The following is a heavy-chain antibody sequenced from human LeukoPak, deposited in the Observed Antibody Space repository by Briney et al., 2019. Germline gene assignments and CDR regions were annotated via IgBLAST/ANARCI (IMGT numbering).Heavy chain of an antibody. CDR1: GVSISSGNYD. J-gene: IGHJ4*02. Sequence: SQTLSLTCTVSGVSISSGNYDGRWIRQPAGKGREWIGRIYSGGSTNNNPSPKSRVTTSVDTCKNPFSLNMSSVTAAHTAVYYCARAFLWFGEPSFDYWGQGTLVTVSS. D-gene: IGHD3-10*01. CDR2: IYSGGST. V-gene: IGHV4-61*02. CDR3: ARAFLWFGEPSFDY.